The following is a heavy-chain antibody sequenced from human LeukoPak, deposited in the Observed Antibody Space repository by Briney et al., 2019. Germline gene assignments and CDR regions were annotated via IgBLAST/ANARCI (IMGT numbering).Heavy chain of an antibody. CDR2: ISGSGGTT. CDR1: GFSFSSYA. V-gene: IGHV3-23*01. CDR3: AKVSEQLLVSYFDY. D-gene: IGHD6-19*01. J-gene: IGHJ4*02. Sequence: GRSLRLSCAASGFSFSSYAMSWVRQAPGKGLEWVSLISGSGGTTYYADSVKGRYTISRDNSKNTLYLQMNSLRGDDTAVYYCAKVSEQLLVSYFDYWGQGTLATVSS.